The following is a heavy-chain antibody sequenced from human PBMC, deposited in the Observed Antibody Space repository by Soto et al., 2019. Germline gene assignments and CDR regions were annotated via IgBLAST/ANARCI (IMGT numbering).Heavy chain of an antibody. CDR1: GYTFTGYY. CDR2: INPNSGGT. Sequence: ASVKVSCKASGYTFTGYYMHWVRQAPGQGLEWMGWINPNSGGTNYAQKFQGWVTMTRDTSISTAYMELSRLRSDDTAVYYCARERIAARPFYYYGMYVWAQRTTVPVS. D-gene: IGHD6-6*01. CDR3: ARERIAARPFYYYGMYV. V-gene: IGHV1-2*04. J-gene: IGHJ6*02.